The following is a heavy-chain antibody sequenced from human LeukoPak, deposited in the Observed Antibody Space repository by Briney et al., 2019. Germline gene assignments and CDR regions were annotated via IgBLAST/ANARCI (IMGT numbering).Heavy chain of an antibody. CDR1: GFTFSSYW. Sequence: GGSLRLPCAASGFTFSSYWMSWVRQAPGKGLEWVATIKPDGSEKFYVDYVRGRFTISRDNAKNSLYLQMNSLRAEDTAVYYCAGDEHYSRDYWGQGTLVTVSS. J-gene: IGHJ4*02. CDR3: AGDEHYSRDY. V-gene: IGHV3-7*01. D-gene: IGHD6-13*01. CDR2: IKPDGSEK.